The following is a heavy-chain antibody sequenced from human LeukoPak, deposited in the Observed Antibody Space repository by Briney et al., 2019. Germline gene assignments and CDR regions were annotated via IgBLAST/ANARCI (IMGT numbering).Heavy chain of an antibody. CDR1: GFTFSSYA. CDR3: ARASPGIAAAGYFDY. CDR2: ISYDGSNK. Sequence: PGRSLRLFCAASGFTFSSYAMRWVRQAPGKGLEWVAVISYDGSNKYYADSVKGRFTISRDNSKNTLYLQMNSLRAEDTAVYYCARASPGIAAAGYFDYWGQGTLVTVSS. J-gene: IGHJ4*02. V-gene: IGHV3-30-3*01. D-gene: IGHD6-13*01.